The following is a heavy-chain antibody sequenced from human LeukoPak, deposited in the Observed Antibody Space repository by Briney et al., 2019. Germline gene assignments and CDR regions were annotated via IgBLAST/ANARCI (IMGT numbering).Heavy chain of an antibody. CDR2: ISGSGGST. CDR3: AREVEMATMTSYYYYYGMDV. D-gene: IGHD5-24*01. J-gene: IGHJ6*02. Sequence: GGSLRLSCAASGFTFSSYAMSWVRQAPGKGLEWVSAISGSGGSTYYADSVKGRFTISRDNAKNSLYLQMSSLRAEDTAVYYCAREVEMATMTSYYYYYGMDVWGQGTTVTVPS. V-gene: IGHV3-23*01. CDR1: GFTFSSYA.